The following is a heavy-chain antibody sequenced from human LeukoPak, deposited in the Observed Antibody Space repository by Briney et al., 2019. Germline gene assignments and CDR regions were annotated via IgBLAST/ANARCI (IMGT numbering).Heavy chain of an antibody. J-gene: IGHJ5*02. CDR1: GFTFSSYS. V-gene: IGHV3-21*01. Sequence: PGGSLRLSCAASGFTFSSYSMNWVRQAPGKGLEWVSSISSSSSYIYYADSVKGRFTITRDNAKNSLYLQMNSLRAEDTAVYYCARDHRRYSSGCFDPWGQGTLVTVSS. CDR3: ARDHRRYSSGCFDP. CDR2: ISSSSSYI. D-gene: IGHD6-19*01.